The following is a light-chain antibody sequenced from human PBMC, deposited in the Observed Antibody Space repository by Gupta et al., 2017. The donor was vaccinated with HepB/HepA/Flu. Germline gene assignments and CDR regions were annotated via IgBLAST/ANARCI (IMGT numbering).Light chain of an antibody. V-gene: IGLV2-14*03. CDR3: ISCTTDNTPVV. J-gene: IGLJ2*01. CDR2: DVS. Sequence: QSALTQPASVSGSPGQSLTISCAGTSSDVGHYNYVPWYQHHPGKAPKLMIYDVSNRPSGVSYRFSGSKSGNTASLTISGLQAEDEADYYCISCTTDNTPVVFGGGTKLTVL. CDR1: SSDVGHYNY.